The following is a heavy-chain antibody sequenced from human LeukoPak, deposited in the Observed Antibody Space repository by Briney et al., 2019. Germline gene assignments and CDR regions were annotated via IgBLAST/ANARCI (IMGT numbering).Heavy chain of an antibody. J-gene: IGHJ4*02. CDR1: GFTFSNYW. CDR2: INTDGSST. V-gene: IGHV3-74*01. Sequence: GGSLRLSCAASGFTFSNYWMHWVRQAPGKGLVWVSRINTDGSSTTYADSVKGRFTISRDNAKNTLYLQMNSLRAEDTAVYYCARDIEGGRLPFDYWGQGTLVTVSS. CDR3: ARDIEGGRLPFDY. D-gene: IGHD2-15*01.